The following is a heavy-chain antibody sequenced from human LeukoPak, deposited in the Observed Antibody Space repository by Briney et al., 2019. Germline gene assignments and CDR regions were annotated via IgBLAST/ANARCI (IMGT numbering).Heavy chain of an antibody. D-gene: IGHD4-11*01. CDR3: ARIHSNYPFDI. CDR2: ISSSSSYI. V-gene: IGHV3-21*01. J-gene: IGHJ3*02. Sequence: PGGYLRLSCAASGFTFSSYSMNWVRQAPGKGLEWVSSISSSSSYIYYADSVKGRFTISRDNAKNSLYLQMNSLRAEDTAVCYCARIHSNYPFDIWVQGTMVTVSS. CDR1: GFTFSSYS.